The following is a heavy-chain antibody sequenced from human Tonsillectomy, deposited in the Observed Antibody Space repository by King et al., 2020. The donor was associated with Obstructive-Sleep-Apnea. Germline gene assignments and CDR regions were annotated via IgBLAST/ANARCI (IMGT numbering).Heavy chain of an antibody. J-gene: IGHJ6*02. Sequence: VQLQESGPGLVKPSQTLSLTCTVSGGSISSGGYYWSWIRQHPGKGLEWIGYIYYSGSTYYNPSLKSRVTISVDTSKNQFSLKLSSVTAADTAVYYCARDCPLGPGSFGELPENYGMDVWGQGTTVTVSS. V-gene: IGHV4-31*03. CDR1: GGSISSGGYY. D-gene: IGHD3-10*01. CDR3: ARDCPLGPGSFGELPENYGMDV. CDR2: IYYSGST.